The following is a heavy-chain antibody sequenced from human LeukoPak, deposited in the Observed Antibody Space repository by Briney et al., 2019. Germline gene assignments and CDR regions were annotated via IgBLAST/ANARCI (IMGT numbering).Heavy chain of an antibody. CDR3: ARDGTVTTWDSHWFDP. CDR1: GYTFTSYG. CDR2: ISAYNGNT. Sequence: GASVKVSCKASGYTFTSYGISWVRQAPGQGLEWMGWISAYNGNTNYAQKVQGRVTMTTDTSTSTASMDLRSLRSDDTAVYYCARDGTVTTWDSHWFDPWGQGTLVTVSS. V-gene: IGHV1-18*01. D-gene: IGHD4-17*01. J-gene: IGHJ5*02.